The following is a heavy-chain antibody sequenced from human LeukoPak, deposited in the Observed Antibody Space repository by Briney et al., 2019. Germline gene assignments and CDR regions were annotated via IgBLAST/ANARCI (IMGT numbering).Heavy chain of an antibody. J-gene: IGHJ4*02. Sequence: PETLPETLSVSGGSISSLDWSWIRQPPGKGLEWIGYIYYTGSTNYNPSLKSRVTMFVDMSKNQFSLRLSSVTAADTAVYYCARHRAYSSSSPFDYWGQGTLVTVSS. CDR1: GGSISSLD. CDR2: IYYTGST. CDR3: ARHRAYSSSSPFDY. V-gene: IGHV4-59*08. D-gene: IGHD6-6*01.